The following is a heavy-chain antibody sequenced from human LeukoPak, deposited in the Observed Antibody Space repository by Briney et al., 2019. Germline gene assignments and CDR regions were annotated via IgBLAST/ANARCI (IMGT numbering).Heavy chain of an antibody. CDR1: GGSFSGYY. V-gene: IGHV4-34*01. CDR2: INHSGST. D-gene: IGHD2-2*01. Sequence: PSETLSLTCAVYGGSFSGYYWSWIRQPPGKGLEWIGEINHSGSTNYNPSLKSQVTISVDTSKNQFSLKLSSVTAADTAVYYCARATSSTSLRDDAFDIWGQGTMVTVSS. CDR3: ARATSSTSLRDDAFDI. J-gene: IGHJ3*02.